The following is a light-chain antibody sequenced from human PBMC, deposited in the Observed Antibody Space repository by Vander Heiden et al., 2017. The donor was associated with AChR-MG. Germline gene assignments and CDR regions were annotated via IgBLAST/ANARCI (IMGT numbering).Light chain of an antibody. CDR3: QQSYSTPPT. J-gene: IGKJ2*01. CDR1: QSISSY. Sequence: DSQMTQSPSSLSASVGDRVTITRRARQSISSYLNWYQQKPGKAPKLLIYAASSLQSGIPSRFSGSGSGTDFTLTISSLQPEDFAAYYCQQSYSTPPTFGQGTKLEIK. V-gene: IGKV1-39*01. CDR2: AAS.